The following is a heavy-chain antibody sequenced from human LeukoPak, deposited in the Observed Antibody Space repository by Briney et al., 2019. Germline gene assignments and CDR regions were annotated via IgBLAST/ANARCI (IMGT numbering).Heavy chain of an antibody. D-gene: IGHD1-26*01. J-gene: IGHJ4*02. Sequence: PGGPLRLSCAASGFTFSSYWMHWVRQAPGKGLVWVSRINTDGSSTSYADSVKGRFTISRDNAKDTLYLQMNSLRAEDTAVYYCARASLYYPVDYWGQGTLVTVSS. CDR2: INTDGSST. CDR1: GFTFSSYW. V-gene: IGHV3-74*01. CDR3: ARASLYYPVDY.